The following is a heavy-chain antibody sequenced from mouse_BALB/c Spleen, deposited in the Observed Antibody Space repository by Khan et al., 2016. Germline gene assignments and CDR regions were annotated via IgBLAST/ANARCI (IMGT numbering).Heavy chain of an antibody. J-gene: IGHJ3*01. CDR2: IWPGGST. CDR1: GFSLTNSG. Sequence: QVQLKESGPGLVAPSQSLSITCTVSGFSLTNSGVHWIRQPPGKGLEWLGVIWPGGSTAYNSALMSRLSITKDNSQNQVFLKMISLQTDDTAMTYCARDDQDYDAWFASWGQGTLVIVSA. D-gene: IGHD2-4*01. V-gene: IGHV2-9*02. CDR3: ARDDQDYDAWFAS.